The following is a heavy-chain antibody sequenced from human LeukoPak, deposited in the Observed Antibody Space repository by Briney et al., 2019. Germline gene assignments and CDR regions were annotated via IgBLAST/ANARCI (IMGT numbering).Heavy chain of an antibody. CDR1: GFPFITYN. D-gene: IGHD3-16*02. CDR3: VRDRGISFYFDY. CDR2: IDSSSSTI. V-gene: IGHV3-48*01. J-gene: IGHJ4*02. Sequence: PGGSLRLSCAVSGFPFITYNMNWVRQAPGKGLEWASYIDSSSSTIYYADSVKGRFTVSRDNAKNSLDLQMNSLRADDTAVYYCVRDRGISFYFDYRGQGTLVTVSS.